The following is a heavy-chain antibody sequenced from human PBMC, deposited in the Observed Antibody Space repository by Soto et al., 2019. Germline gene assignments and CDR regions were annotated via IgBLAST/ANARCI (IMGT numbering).Heavy chain of an antibody. CDR3: ARGPRPTLNGTGEF. Sequence: GGSLRLSCAASGFTFRMYWMHWVRQVPGKGPEWVSRINDDGISTNYADSVKGRFTIPRDNAKNTLYLQMNALIVEDTGVYYWARGPRPTLNGTGEFWGQGTLVSVSS. CDR2: INDDGIST. D-gene: IGHD3-16*01. J-gene: IGHJ4*02. V-gene: IGHV3-74*01. CDR1: GFTFRMYW.